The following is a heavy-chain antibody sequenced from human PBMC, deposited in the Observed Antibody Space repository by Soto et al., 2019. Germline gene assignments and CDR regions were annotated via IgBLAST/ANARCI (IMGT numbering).Heavy chain of an antibody. J-gene: IGHJ5*02. D-gene: IGHD3-3*01. CDR3: ARGGYYDFWSGYSSVVAGSWFDP. CDR2: IYYSGST. CDR1: GVSISRGDYY. V-gene: IGHV4-61*08. Sequence: SETLSLTCTVSGVSISRGDYYWSWIRQPPGKGLEWIGYIYYSGSTNYNPSLKSRVTISVDTSKNQFSLKLSSVTAADTAVYYCARGGYYDFWSGYSSVVAGSWFDPWGQGTLVTVSS.